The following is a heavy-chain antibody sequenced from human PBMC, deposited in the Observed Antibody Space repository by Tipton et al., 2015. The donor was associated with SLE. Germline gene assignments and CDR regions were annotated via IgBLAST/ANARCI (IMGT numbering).Heavy chain of an antibody. CDR2: FFHSGST. V-gene: IGHV4-39*01. Sequence: TLSLTCSVSGGSINNSPYYWGWIRQPPGKGLEWIGSFFHSGSTNYNTSLKSRVTIFVDTSRNEFSQKLSSVTAADTAVYYCARRDCSTTSCYFDYWGQGILLIVSS. CDR1: GGSINNSPYY. D-gene: IGHD2-2*01. J-gene: IGHJ4*02. CDR3: ARRDCSTTSCYFDY.